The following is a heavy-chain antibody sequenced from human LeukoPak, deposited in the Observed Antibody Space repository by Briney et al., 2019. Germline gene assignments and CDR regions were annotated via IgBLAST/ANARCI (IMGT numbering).Heavy chain of an antibody. CDR2: IYHSGST. D-gene: IGHD4-17*01. CDR3: ARAPAAYGDYVFPSPL. V-gene: IGHV4-38-2*02. J-gene: IGHJ4*02. Sequence: GSLRLSCTASGFTFGDYAMSWIRQPPGKGLEWIGSIYHSGSTYYNPSLKSRVTISVDTSKNQFSLKLSSVTAADTAVYYCARAPAAYGDYVFPSPLWGQGTLVTVSS. CDR1: GFTFGDYA.